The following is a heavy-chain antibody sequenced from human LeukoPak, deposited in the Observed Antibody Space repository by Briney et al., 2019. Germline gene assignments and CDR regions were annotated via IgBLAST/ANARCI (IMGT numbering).Heavy chain of an antibody. CDR3: ARLLGYCSGGSCYSEAPGY. D-gene: IGHD2-15*01. V-gene: IGHV5-51*01. Sequence: GESLKISCKGSGYSFTSYWIGWVRQMPGKGLEWMGIIYPGDSDTRYSPSFQGQVTISADKSISTAYLQWSSLKASDTAMYYCARLLGYCSGGSCYSEAPGYWGQGTLVTVSS. CDR2: IYPGDSDT. CDR1: GYSFTSYW. J-gene: IGHJ4*02.